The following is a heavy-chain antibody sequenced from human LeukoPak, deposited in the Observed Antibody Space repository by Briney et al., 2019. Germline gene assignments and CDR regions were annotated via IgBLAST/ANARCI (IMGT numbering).Heavy chain of an antibody. CDR3: AREGGPFDY. V-gene: IGHV4-61*02. Sequence: SETLFLTCTVSGGSISSGSYYWSWIRQPAGKGLEWIGRIYTSGSTNYNPSLKSRVTTSVDTSKNQFSLKLSSVTAADTAVYYCAREGGPFDYWGQGTLVTVSS. J-gene: IGHJ4*02. D-gene: IGHD2-15*01. CDR1: GGSISSGSYY. CDR2: IYTSGST.